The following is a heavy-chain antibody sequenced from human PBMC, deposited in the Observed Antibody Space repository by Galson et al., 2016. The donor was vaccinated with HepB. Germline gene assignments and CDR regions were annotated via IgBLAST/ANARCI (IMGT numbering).Heavy chain of an antibody. V-gene: IGHV4-30-2*01. J-gene: IGHJ3*02. CDR2: MYHTGST. CDR3: AREEVAYDNGDYSGPFDI. D-gene: IGHD4-17*01. CDR1: GGSISNSDSS. Sequence: TLSLTCAVSGGSISNSDSSWSWIRQPPGKGLEWIPYMYHTGSTQYNPSLSSRFTISVDRSKNQFSLKLTSVTAADTAVYYCAREEVAYDNGDYSGPFDIWGQGTMVIVSS.